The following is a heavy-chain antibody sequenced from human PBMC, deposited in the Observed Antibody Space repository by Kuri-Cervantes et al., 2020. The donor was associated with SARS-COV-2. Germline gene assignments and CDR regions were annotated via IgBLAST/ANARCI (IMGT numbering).Heavy chain of an antibody. D-gene: IGHD3-22*01. CDR2: ISWNSGSI. CDR3: AKDKGIVVVRYYFDY. CDR1: GFTFDDYA. J-gene: IGHJ4*02. V-gene: IGHV3-9*01. Sequence: SLKISCAASGFTFDDYAMHWVRQAPGKGLEWVSGISWNSGSIGYADSVKGRFTISRDNAKNSLYLQMNSLRAEDTAVYYCAKDKGIVVVRYYFDYWGQGTLVTVSS.